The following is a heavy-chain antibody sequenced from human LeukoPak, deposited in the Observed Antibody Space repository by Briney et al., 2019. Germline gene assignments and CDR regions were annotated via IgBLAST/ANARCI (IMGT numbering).Heavy chain of an antibody. CDR2: IWYDGSNK. CDR3: ARDTPSGIAAAGTLPIDY. Sequence: PGGSLRLSCAASGFTFSSYGMHWVRQAPGKGLEWVAVIWYDGSNKYYADSVKGRFTISRDNSKNTLYLQMNSLRAEDTAVYYCARDTPSGIAAAGTLPIDYWGQGTLVTVSS. V-gene: IGHV3-33*01. CDR1: GFTFSSYG. J-gene: IGHJ4*02. D-gene: IGHD6-13*01.